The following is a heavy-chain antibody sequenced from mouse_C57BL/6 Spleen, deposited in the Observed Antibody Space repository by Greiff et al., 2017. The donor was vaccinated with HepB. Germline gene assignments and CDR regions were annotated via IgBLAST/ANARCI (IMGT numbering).Heavy chain of an antibody. Sequence: EVQLQQSGPELVKPGASVKISCKASGYSYTGYYMNWVKQSPEKSLEWIGEINPSTGGTTYNQKFKAKATLTVDKSSSTAYMQLKSLTSEDSAVYYCARSNSTFAYWGQGTLVTVSA. J-gene: IGHJ3*01. CDR3: ARSNSTFAY. D-gene: IGHD2-5*01. CDR2: INPSTGGT. CDR1: GYSYTGYY. V-gene: IGHV1-42*01.